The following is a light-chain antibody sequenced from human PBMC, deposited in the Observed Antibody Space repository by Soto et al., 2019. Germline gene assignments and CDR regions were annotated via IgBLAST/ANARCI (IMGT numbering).Light chain of an antibody. Sequence: EIVLTQSPGTLSLSPGERATLSCRASQSLSSNHLRWYLSWYQQNPGQTPRLLIYGTSSRSTGIPDRFSGSGFSTDFTLTISRLEPEDFAVYYCHQYGSSHPITFGQGTRLEIK. CDR1: QSLSSNHLRWY. CDR2: GTS. CDR3: HQYGSSHPIT. V-gene: IGKV3-20*01. J-gene: IGKJ5*01.